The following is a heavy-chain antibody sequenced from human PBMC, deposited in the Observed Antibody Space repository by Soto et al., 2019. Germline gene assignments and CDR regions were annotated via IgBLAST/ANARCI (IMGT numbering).Heavy chain of an antibody. CDR1: GYTFTSYG. J-gene: IGHJ4*02. CDR2: ISAYNGKT. D-gene: IGHD4-4*01. CDR3: ARDPRCDYSNCSGY. Sequence: ASVKVSCKASGYTFTSYGISWVRQAPGQGLEWMGGISAYNGKTNYAQKLQGRVTMTTDTSTSTAYMELRSLRSEDTAVYYCARDPRCDYSNCSGYWGQGTLVTVSS. V-gene: IGHV1-18*01.